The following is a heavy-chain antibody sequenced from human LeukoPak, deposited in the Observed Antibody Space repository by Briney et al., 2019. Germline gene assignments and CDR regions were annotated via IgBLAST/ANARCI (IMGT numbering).Heavy chain of an antibody. CDR3: ATVQGFMDRGTNGWFDP. CDR2: IYYSGST. J-gene: IGHJ5*02. Sequence: PSETLSLTCTVSGGSISSSSYYWGWIRQPPGRGREWIGSIYYSGSTYYNPSLKSRLTISVDTSKNQFSLKLSSVTAADTAVYYCATVQGFMDRGTNGWFDPWGQGTLVTVSS. CDR1: GGSISSSSYY. V-gene: IGHV4-39*07. D-gene: IGHD3-10*01.